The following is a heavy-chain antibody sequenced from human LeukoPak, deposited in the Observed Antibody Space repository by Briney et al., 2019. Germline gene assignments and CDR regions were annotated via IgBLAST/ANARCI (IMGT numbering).Heavy chain of an antibody. CDR3: ARDVDSYYFDY. V-gene: IGHV1-69*13. Sequence: ASVKVSCKASGGTFSSYAINWVRQAPGQGLEWMGGIIPVFGTSNYAQKFQGRVTITADESTRTAYMELSSLRSEDTAVYYCARDVDSYYFDYWGQGTLVTVSS. D-gene: IGHD5-12*01. J-gene: IGHJ4*02. CDR1: GGTFSSYA. CDR2: IIPVFGTS.